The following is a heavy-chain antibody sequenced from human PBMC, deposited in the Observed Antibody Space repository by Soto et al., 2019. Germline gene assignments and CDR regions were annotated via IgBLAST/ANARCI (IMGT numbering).Heavy chain of an antibody. Sequence: DVQLVESGGGLVRPGGSLRLSCAASGFTFSNAWMYWVRQAPGKGLEWVGRIKTKTDGATTDYAAPVQGRFTISRDDSRNTLFLHMNTLRTEDTGVYYCTTDRLVRGAMLDAFDIWGQGTRVTVSS. V-gene: IGHV3-15*07. J-gene: IGHJ3*02. CDR3: TTDRLVRGAMLDAFDI. CDR1: GFTFSNAW. D-gene: IGHD3-16*01. CDR2: IKTKTDGATT.